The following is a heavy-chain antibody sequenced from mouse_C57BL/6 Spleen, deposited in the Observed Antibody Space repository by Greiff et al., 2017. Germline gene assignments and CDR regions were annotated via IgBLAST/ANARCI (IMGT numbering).Heavy chain of an antibody. CDR1: GFTFSDYY. D-gene: IGHD1-1*01. J-gene: IGHJ3*01. CDR2: INYDGSST. CDR3: ARGSILAWFAY. V-gene: IGHV5-16*01. Sequence: EVMLVESEGGLVQPGSSMKLSCTASGFTFSDYYMAWVRQVPEKGLEWVANINYDGSSTYYLDSLKSRFIISRDNAKNILYLQMSSLKSEDTATYYCARGSILAWFAYWGQGTLVTVSA.